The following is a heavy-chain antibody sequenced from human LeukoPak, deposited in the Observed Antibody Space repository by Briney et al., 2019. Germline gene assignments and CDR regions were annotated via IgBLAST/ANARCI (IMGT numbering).Heavy chain of an antibody. CDR3: ARRHRSSSWQGAEYFQH. CDR1: GYTFTSYY. V-gene: IGHV1-46*01. J-gene: IGHJ1*01. CDR2: INPSGGST. Sequence: ASVKVSCKASGYTFTSYYMHWVRQAPGQGLEWMGIINPSGGSTSYAQKFQGRVTITADESTSTAYMELSSLRSEDTAVYYCARRHRSSSWQGAEYFQHWGQGTLVTVSS. D-gene: IGHD6-13*01.